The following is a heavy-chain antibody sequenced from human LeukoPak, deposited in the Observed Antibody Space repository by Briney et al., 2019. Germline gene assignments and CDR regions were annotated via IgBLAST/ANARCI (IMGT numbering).Heavy chain of an antibody. CDR3: ARDRYYDSGSYYN. Sequence: SETLSLTCTVSGGSISSYYWNWIRQPPGKGLEWIGYIYYSGSTNYNPSLKSRVTISVDTSKNQFSLKLSSVTAADTAVYYCARDRYYDSGSYYNWGQGTLVTASS. J-gene: IGHJ4*02. V-gene: IGHV4-59*01. D-gene: IGHD3-10*01. CDR1: GGSISSYY. CDR2: IYYSGST.